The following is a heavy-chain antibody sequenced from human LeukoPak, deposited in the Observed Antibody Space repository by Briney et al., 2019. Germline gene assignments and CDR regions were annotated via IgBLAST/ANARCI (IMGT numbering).Heavy chain of an antibody. V-gene: IGHV1-2*02. D-gene: IGHD1-26*01. J-gene: IGHJ4*02. Sequence: ASVKVSCKASGYTFTGYYMHWVRQAPGQGLEWMGWITPNSGGTNYAQKFQGRVTMIRDTAISTAYMELSRLRSDDTVVYYCVREVFGATMIDYWGQGTLVTVSS. CDR1: GYTFTGYY. CDR3: VREVFGATMIDY. CDR2: ITPNSGGT.